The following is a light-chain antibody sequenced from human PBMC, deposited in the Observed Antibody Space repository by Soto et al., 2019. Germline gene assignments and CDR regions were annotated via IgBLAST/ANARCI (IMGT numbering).Light chain of an antibody. CDR1: SSNIGNNY. CDR3: GTWDSSLSAGV. Sequence: QSVLTQPPSVSAGPGQKVTSSCSGSSSNIGNNYVSWYQQLPGTAPKLLIYDNNKRPSGIPDRFSGSKSGTSATLGITGLQTGDEADYYCGTWDSSLSAGVFGGGTKVTVL. V-gene: IGLV1-51*01. J-gene: IGLJ3*02. CDR2: DNN.